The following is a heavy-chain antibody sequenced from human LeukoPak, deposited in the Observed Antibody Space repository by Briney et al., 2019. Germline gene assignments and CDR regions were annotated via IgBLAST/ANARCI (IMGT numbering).Heavy chain of an antibody. CDR1: GGSISSGSYY. V-gene: IGHV4-61*02. D-gene: IGHD1-26*01. CDR2: IYTSGST. Sequence: SETLSLTCTVSGGSISSGSYYRSWIRQPAGKGLEWIGRIYTSGSTNYNPSLKSRVTISVDTSKNQFSLKLSSVTAADTAVYYCARVQMNSGSSDAFDIWGQGTMVTVSS. CDR3: ARVQMNSGSSDAFDI. J-gene: IGHJ3*02.